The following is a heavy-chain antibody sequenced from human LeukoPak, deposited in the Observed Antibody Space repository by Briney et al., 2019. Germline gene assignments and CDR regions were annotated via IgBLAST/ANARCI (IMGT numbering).Heavy chain of an antibody. CDR1: GFTFSTYT. Sequence: GGSLRLSCAASGFTFSTYTMNWVRQTPGKGLEWVSSISSSDSYIYYADSVKGRFTISRDNAKNSLYLQMNSLRAADTAVYYCAREGGWTDAFDIWGQGTMVAVSS. V-gene: IGHV3-21*01. CDR2: ISSSDSYI. J-gene: IGHJ3*02. D-gene: IGHD6-19*01. CDR3: AREGGWTDAFDI.